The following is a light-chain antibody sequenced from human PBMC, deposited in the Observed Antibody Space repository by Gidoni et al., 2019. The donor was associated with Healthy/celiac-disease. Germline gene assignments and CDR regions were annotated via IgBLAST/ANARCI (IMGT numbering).Light chain of an antibody. CDR3: QQYNNWPRT. Sequence: EFVMPQSPATLSVSPGERATLSCRASQSVSSNLAWYQQKPGKAPRLLIYGASTRETGIPARFSGSGSGTEFTLTISSLQSEDFAAYYCQQYNNWPRTFGQGTKVEIK. CDR1: QSVSSN. CDR2: GAS. J-gene: IGKJ1*01. V-gene: IGKV3-15*01.